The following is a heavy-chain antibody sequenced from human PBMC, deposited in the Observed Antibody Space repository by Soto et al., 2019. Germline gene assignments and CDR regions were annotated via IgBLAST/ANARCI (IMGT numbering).Heavy chain of an antibody. CDR1: GFSFSNYG. J-gene: IGHJ3*01. D-gene: IGHD3-22*01. Sequence: QVHLVESGGGVVQPGRSLRLSCEGSGFSFSNYGIHWVRQAPGKGLEWAAVISHDGNSHHLADSVRGRFTISRDISKNTVFLHMTSLRREDSAVYHCVKAQERSAQYFAVVITAFDFWGQGTMVTVSS. CDR2: ISHDGNSH. CDR3: VKAQERSAQYFAVVITAFDF. V-gene: IGHV3-30*18.